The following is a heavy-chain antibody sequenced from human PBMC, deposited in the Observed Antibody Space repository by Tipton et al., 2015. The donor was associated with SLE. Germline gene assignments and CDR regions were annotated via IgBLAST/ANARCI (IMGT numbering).Heavy chain of an antibody. CDR2: IKQDGSEK. CDR3: AREHVDTAMEFDY. J-gene: IGHJ4*02. Sequence: SLRLSCAASGFTFSSYWMSWVRQAPGKGLEWVANIKQDGSEKYYVDSVKGRFTISRDNAKNSLYLQMNSLRAEDTAVYYCAREHVDTAMEFDYWGQGTLVTGSS. D-gene: IGHD5-18*01. CDR1: GFTFSSYW. V-gene: IGHV3-7*01.